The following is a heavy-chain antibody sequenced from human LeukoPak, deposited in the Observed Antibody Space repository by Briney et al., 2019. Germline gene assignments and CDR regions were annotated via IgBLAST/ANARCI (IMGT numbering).Heavy chain of an antibody. V-gene: IGHV4-59*11. CDR3: ARFGVDYDMDV. Sequence: SETLSLTCSVSGGSISGHYWRWIRQPPGKGLEWIGQIHYTGKPDYNPSLKSRITISVDTSKNQVSLQVSSVTAADSAIYYCARFGVDYDMDVWGHGTTVTVFS. J-gene: IGHJ6*02. D-gene: IGHD3-16*01. CDR1: GGSISGHY. CDR2: IHYTGKP.